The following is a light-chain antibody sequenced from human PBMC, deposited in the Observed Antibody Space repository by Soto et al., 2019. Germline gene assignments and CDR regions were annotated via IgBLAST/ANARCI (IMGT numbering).Light chain of an antibody. J-gene: IGLJ1*01. CDR3: SSYTSSSTYV. V-gene: IGLV2-14*01. CDR1: SSDVGGYNC. CDR2: DVN. Sequence: SVLTQPASVYGSPGQSIAISCNGTSSDVGGYNCVSWYQQHPGKAPKLMIYDVNNRPSGVSNRFSGSKSGNTASLTISGLQAEDEADYYCSSYTSSSTYVFGTGTKVTVL.